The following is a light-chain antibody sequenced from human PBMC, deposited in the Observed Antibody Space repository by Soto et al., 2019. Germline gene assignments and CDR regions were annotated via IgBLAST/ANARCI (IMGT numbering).Light chain of an antibody. Sequence: EIVLSQSPGTLSLSQGERATFSCRASHTFSSSCLAWYQQKRGQAPRRLIYGASIRATGIPDRFSGSGSGTDFTLTISRLEPEDFALYYCQQYHTSPLTFGQGTKVDVK. CDR1: HTFSSSC. V-gene: IGKV3-20*01. CDR3: QQYHTSPLT. J-gene: IGKJ1*01. CDR2: GAS.